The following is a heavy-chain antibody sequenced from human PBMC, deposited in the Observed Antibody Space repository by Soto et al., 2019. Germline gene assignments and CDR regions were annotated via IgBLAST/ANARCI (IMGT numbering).Heavy chain of an antibody. CDR3: ARGGGRYYGSGIHY. D-gene: IGHD3-10*01. Sequence: GASVKVSCKTSGFSISSDGINWVRRAPGQALKWMGIINPNYDSTSYAQKFQGRVTMTRDTSTSTVYMELSSLRSEDTAVYYCARGGGRYYGSGIHYWGQGTLVTVSS. CDR2: INPNYDST. CDR1: GFSISSDG. V-gene: IGHV1-46*01. J-gene: IGHJ4*02.